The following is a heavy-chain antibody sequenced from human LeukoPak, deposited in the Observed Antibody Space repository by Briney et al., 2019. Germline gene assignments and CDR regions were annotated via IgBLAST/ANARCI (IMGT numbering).Heavy chain of an antibody. CDR1: GDSISSSSYY. D-gene: IGHD6-19*01. Sequence: TPSETLSLTCTVSGDSISSSSYYLGWIRQPPGTGLEWIGAIYYGGCTYYNPSLKSRVTISVDPSKPQFSLRLSSVTAAYTAVYHCARHRKSSGWYAGYFDLWGRGTLVTVCS. CDR3: ARHRKSSGWYAGYFDL. CDR2: IYYGGCT. J-gene: IGHJ2*01. V-gene: IGHV4-39*01.